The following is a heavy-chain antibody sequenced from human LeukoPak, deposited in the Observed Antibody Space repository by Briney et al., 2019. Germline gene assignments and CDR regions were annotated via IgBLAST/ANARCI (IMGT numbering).Heavy chain of an antibody. Sequence: GGSLRLSCAASGFTVSSNYMSWVRQAPGKGLKWVSVIYSGGSTYYADSVKGRFTISRDNSKNTLYLQMNSLRAEDTAVYYCARVPSSSWLGFDYWGQGTLVTVSS. J-gene: IGHJ4*02. CDR1: GFTVSSNY. CDR2: IYSGGST. CDR3: ARVPSSSWLGFDY. D-gene: IGHD6-13*01. V-gene: IGHV3-53*01.